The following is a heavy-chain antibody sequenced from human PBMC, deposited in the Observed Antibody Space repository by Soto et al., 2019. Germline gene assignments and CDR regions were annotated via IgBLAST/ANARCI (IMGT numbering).Heavy chain of an antibody. CDR2: ISGSGGST. Sequence: EVQLLESGGGLVQPGGSLRLSCAASGFTSSSYVMNWVRQPPGKGLEWVSGISGSGGSTYYADSVKGRFTISRDNSKNTLYLQMNSLRAEDTAVYYCAKGPRAPPPHDYGMDVWGQGTTVTVSS. J-gene: IGHJ6*02. CDR1: GFTSSSYV. CDR3: AKGPRAPPPHDYGMDV. V-gene: IGHV3-23*01.